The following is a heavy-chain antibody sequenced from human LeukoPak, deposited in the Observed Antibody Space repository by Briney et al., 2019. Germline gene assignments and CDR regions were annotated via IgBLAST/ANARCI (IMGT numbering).Heavy chain of an antibody. Sequence: GGSLRLSCAASGFTSSSYGMPWVRQAPGKGLEWVAVIWYDGSNKYYADSVKGRFTISRDNSKNTLYLQMNSLRAEDTAVYYCAKAAVGGTRQGVDYWGQGTLVTVSS. CDR2: IWYDGSNK. V-gene: IGHV3-33*06. CDR1: GFTSSSYG. J-gene: IGHJ4*02. CDR3: AKAAVGGTRQGVDY. D-gene: IGHD6-19*01.